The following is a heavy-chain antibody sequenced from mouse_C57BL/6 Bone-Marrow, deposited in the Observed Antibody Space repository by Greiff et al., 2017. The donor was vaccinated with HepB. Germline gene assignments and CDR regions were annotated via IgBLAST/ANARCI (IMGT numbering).Heavy chain of an antibody. V-gene: IGHV1-42*01. CDR1: GYSFTGYY. D-gene: IGHD1-1*01. J-gene: IGHJ1*03. CDR2: INPSTGGT. Sequence: VQLQQSGPELVKPGASVKISCKASGYSFTGYYMNWVKQSPEKSLEWIGEINPSTGGTTYNQKFKAKATLTVDKSSSTAYMQLKSLTSEDSAVYYCARRSSYDYWYFDVWGTGTTVTVSS. CDR3: ARRSSYDYWYFDV.